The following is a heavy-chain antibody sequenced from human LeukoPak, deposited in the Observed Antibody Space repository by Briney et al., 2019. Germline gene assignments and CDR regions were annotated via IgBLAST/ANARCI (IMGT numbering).Heavy chain of an antibody. CDR1: GESFSGYY. CDR3: ARAGRRRKGYMATTPLDY. J-gene: IGHJ4*02. V-gene: IGHV4-34*01. D-gene: IGHD5-24*01. Sequence: PSETLSLTCAVYGESFSGYYWSWVRQPPGKGLEWIGEINHSGSTYYNPSLKSRVTISVDTSKNQFSLKLSSVTAADTAVYYCARAGRRRKGYMATTPLDYWGQGTLVTVSS. CDR2: INHSGST.